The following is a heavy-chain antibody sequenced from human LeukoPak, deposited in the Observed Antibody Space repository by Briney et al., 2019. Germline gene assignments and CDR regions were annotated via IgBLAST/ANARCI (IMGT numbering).Heavy chain of an antibody. Sequence: GGSLRHSCAASGFTFDDYGMRWVRHGPGRGLEWVSGINWNGGSTGYADSVKGRFTISRDNAKNSLYLQMNSLRAEDTALYYRARSSGMTTVTRDDYWGQGTLVTVSS. V-gene: IGHV3-20*04. CDR3: ARSSGMTTVTRDDY. CDR1: GFTFDDYG. D-gene: IGHD4-17*01. CDR2: INWNGGST. J-gene: IGHJ4*02.